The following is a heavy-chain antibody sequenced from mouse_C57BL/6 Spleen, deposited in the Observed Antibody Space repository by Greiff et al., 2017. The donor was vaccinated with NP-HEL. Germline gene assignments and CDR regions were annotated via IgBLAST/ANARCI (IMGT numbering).Heavy chain of an antibody. CDR1: GYTFTDYY. CDR3: AREDDGYDYAMDY. Sequence: VQLQQSGPELVKPGASVKISCKASGYTFTDYYMNWVKQSHGKSLEWIGDINPNNGGTSYNQKFKGKATLTVDKSSSTAYMELRSLTSEDSAVYYCAREDDGYDYAMDYWGQGTSVTVSS. CDR2: INPNNGGT. V-gene: IGHV1-26*01. J-gene: IGHJ4*01. D-gene: IGHD2-3*01.